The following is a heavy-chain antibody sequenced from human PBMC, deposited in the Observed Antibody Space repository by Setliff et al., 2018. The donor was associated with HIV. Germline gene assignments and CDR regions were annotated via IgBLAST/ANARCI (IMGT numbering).Heavy chain of an antibody. CDR3: ARQGRYCSSVYCYHFDF. V-gene: IGHV1-18*01. CDR2: ISLHNDNT. J-gene: IGHJ4*02. Sequence: GASVKVSCKASGYTFSSYGISWVRQAPGQGLEWLGWISLHNDNTNYAQKFQGRVTMTADTSTNTVYVDLRSLRSDDTAVYHCARQGRYCSSVYCYHFDFWGQGTLVTVSS. D-gene: IGHD2-2*01. CDR1: GYTFSSYG.